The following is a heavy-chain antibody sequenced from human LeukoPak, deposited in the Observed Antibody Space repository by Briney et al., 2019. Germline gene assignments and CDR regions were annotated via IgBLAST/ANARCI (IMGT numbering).Heavy chain of an antibody. CDR2: IYHGDSDT. D-gene: IGHD2-15*01. V-gene: IGHV5-51*01. CDR3: ARLRYCSGGSCPDPYYFDY. J-gene: IGHJ4*02. Sequence: GESLKLSCNGSGYSFTSYWIGWVRQMRGKGLEGMGIIYHGDSDTRYSPSFQGQVTISADKSISTAYLQWSSLKASETAVYYCARLRYCSGGSCPDPYYFDYWGQGTLVTVSS. CDR1: GYSFTSYW.